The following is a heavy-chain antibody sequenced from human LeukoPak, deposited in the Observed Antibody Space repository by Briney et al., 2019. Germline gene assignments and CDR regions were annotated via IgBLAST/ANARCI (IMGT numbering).Heavy chain of an antibody. V-gene: IGHV3-20*04. CDR1: EFTFNFYG. CDR2: INWNGGST. CDR3: ARGDCGSYYCAFDI. D-gene: IGHD1-26*01. J-gene: IGHJ3*02. Sequence: GGSLRLSCAASEFTFNFYGMIWVRQAPGKGLEWVSGINWNGGSTGYADSVKGRFTISRDNAKNSLYLQMNSLRAEDTALYYCARGDCGSYYCAFDIWGQGTMATVSS.